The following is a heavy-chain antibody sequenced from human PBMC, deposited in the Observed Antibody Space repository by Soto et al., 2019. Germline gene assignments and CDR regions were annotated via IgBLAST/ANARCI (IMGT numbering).Heavy chain of an antibody. CDR1: GYTFTGYY. V-gene: IGHV1-2*04. Sequence: GASVKVSCKASGYTFTGYYMHWVRQAPGQGLEWMGWINPNSGGTNYAQKFQGWVTMTRDTSISTVYMELSRLRSDDTAVYYCARVGAGTTSKFDYWGQGTLVTVSS. J-gene: IGHJ4*02. D-gene: IGHD1-7*01. CDR2: INPNSGGT. CDR3: ARVGAGTTSKFDY.